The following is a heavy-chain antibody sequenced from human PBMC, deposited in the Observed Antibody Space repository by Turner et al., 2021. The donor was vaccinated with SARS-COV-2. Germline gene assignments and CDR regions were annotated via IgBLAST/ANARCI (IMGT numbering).Heavy chain of an antibody. V-gene: IGHV1-2*02. CDR1: GYTFTDYY. CDR3: ATNHCSSTSCYSTHYGMDV. J-gene: IGHJ6*02. D-gene: IGHD2-2*02. CDR2: INPNSGGT. Sequence: QVQLVQSGAEVKKPGASVKVSCKASGYTFTDYYMHWVRQAPGQGLEWMGWINPNSGGTNCAQKFQGRVTMTRDTSISTANMELRSLRSDDTAVYYCATNHCSSTSCYSTHYGMDVWGQGTTVTVSS.